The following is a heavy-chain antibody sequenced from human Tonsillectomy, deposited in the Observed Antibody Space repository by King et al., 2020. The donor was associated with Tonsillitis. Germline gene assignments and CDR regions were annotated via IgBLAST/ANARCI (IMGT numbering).Heavy chain of an antibody. Sequence: QLQESGPGLVKPSETLSLTCTVSGGSITSYYWSWIRQPAGKGLEWIGRIHTSGTTNYNPSLKSRVTMSVDTSKNPFSLKLNSVTAADTAVYYCAGGTTVTHFWGQGTLVTVSS. D-gene: IGHD4-17*01. J-gene: IGHJ4*02. CDR1: GGSITSYY. CDR2: IHTSGTT. CDR3: AGGTTVTHF. V-gene: IGHV4-4*07.